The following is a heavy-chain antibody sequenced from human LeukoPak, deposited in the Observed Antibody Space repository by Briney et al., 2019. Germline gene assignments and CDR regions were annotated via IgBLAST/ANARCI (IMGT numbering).Heavy chain of an antibody. CDR1: GFPFSTYY. D-gene: IGHD3-16*01. CDR2: IKEDGSDK. Sequence: PGRSLRLSCAASGFPFSTYYMSWVRQAPGKGLEWVANIKEDGSDKYYVDSVKGRFTVSRDNAKNSVFLQMNSLRDEDTGLYFCARAPLVVSRQYHYGLDVWGQGTTVTVSS. J-gene: IGHJ6*02. V-gene: IGHV3-7*01. CDR3: ARAPLVVSRQYHYGLDV.